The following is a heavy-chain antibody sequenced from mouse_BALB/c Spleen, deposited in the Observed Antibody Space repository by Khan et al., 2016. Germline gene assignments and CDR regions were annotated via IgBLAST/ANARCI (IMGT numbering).Heavy chain of an antibody. V-gene: IGHV1S81*02. CDR3: KPILLVDHSSRTPYMLRTGTTFESSAVYYCARIKKIVATYIGY. J-gene: IGHJ2*01. D-gene: IGHD1-1*01. CDR2: TNPTNGRT. CDR1: GYTFTSYW. Sequence: QVQLQQPGAELVKAVASVKMSCKASGYTFTSYWTHWVKQRLGQGLAWFAETNPTNGRTYHNEQFKSKATRTADKSSSTDYMLLSGTTFEDYAKFHCKPILLVDHSSRTPYMLRTGTTFESSAVYYCARIKKIVATYIGYWGQGTTLSVAS.